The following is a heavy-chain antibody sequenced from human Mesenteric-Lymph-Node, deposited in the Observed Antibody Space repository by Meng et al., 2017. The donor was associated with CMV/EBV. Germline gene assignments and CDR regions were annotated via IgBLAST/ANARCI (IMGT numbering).Heavy chain of an antibody. J-gene: IGHJ4*02. CDR3: AKDGGSYLDYYFDY. CDR1: GYTFTDYD. CDR2: INPNTGDT. D-gene: IGHD1-26*01. V-gene: IGHV1-2*02. Sequence: SGYTFTDYDMQWVRQAPGQGLEWMGWINPNTGDTNYAQKFQGRVTMTRDMSINTVYMELTRLRSDDTAVYYCAKDGGSYLDYYFDYWGQGTLVTVSS.